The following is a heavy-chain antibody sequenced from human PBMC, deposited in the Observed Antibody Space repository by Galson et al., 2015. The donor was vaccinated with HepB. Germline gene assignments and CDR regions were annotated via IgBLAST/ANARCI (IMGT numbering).Heavy chain of an antibody. V-gene: IGHV2-5*02. CDR1: GFSLSTSGVG. D-gene: IGHD3-10*01. Sequence: PALVRPTQTLTLTCTFSGFSLSTSGVGGGWVRQSPGKALEWLALIYWDDAKHYSSSAKSMLTITKDPSRNQVVLTMTNMDPVDIGTYYCAHYPEYAGSGSFDYWGQGTLVTVSS. CDR2: IYWDDAK. CDR3: AHYPEYAGSGSFDY. J-gene: IGHJ4*02.